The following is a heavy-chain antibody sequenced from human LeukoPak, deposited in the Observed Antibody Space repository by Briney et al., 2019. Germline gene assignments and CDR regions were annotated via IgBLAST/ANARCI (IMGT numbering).Heavy chain of an antibody. V-gene: IGHV3-7*01. CDR1: GGSFSGYY. CDR2: IKEDGSEE. Sequence: ETLSLTCAVYGGSFSGYYWSWIRQPPGKGLEWVANIKEDGSEEYYADSMKGRFTISRDNAKNSLYLQMNSLRAEDTAVYYCARHIDWAFDNWGQGTLVIVSS. D-gene: IGHD3-9*01. CDR3: ARHIDWAFDN. J-gene: IGHJ4*02.